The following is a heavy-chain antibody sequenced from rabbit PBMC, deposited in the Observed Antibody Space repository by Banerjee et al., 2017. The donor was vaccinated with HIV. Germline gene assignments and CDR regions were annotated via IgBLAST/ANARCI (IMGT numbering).Heavy chain of an antibody. Sequence: QLKETGGGLVQPGGSLTLSCKASGFDFSSYHMSWVRQAPGKGLEWIGIIYAASGSAYYASWVHGRFTISSDNAQNTVDLQLNSLTAADTATYFCARSGSSTYATGLNLWGPGTLVTVS. CDR3: ARSGSSTYATGLNL. CDR2: IYAASGSA. CDR1: GFDFSSYH. D-gene: IGHD8-1*01. V-gene: IGHV1S7*01. J-gene: IGHJ4*01.